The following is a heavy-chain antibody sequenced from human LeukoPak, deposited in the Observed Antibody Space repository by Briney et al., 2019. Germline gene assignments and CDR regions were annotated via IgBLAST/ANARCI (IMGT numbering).Heavy chain of an antibody. D-gene: IGHD5-18*01. CDR3: ARDSGQRGFSYGD. Sequence: PGGSLRVSCAASGFTVSTNYMSWVRQAPGKGLEWVSLIYSGGSTYYADSVKGRFTISRDNSKNTLYLQMNSLRAEDTAVYYCARDSGQRGFSYGDWGQGTLVTVSS. CDR1: GFTVSTNY. J-gene: IGHJ4*02. V-gene: IGHV3-53*01. CDR2: IYSGGST.